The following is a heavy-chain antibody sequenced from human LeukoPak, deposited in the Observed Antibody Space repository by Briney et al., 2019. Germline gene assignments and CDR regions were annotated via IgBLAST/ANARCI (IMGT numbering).Heavy chain of an antibody. D-gene: IGHD2-21*01. CDR2: IYHNGST. CDR1: GGSISSSNW. J-gene: IGHJ4*02. CDR3: ARSVAGHFGGFFFDS. V-gene: IGHV4-4*02. Sequence: SGTLSLTCAVSGGSISSSNWWSWVRQPPGKGLEWIGEIYHNGSTNYNPSLKSRVTISVDKSKNQFSLKLCSVTAADTAVYYCARSVAGHFGGFFFDSWGQGALVTVSS.